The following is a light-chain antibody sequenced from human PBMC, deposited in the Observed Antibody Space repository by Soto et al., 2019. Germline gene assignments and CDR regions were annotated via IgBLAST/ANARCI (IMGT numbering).Light chain of an antibody. J-gene: IGKJ4*01. CDR1: QSVSSY. Sequence: EIVLTQSPATLSLSPGERATLSCRASQSVSSYLAWYQQKPGQAPRLLIYDASNRATGIPARFSGSGSGTDFTLTISSLEPEDFAVYYCQQLSNWPPPFCGGTKVDIK. V-gene: IGKV3-11*01. CDR3: QQLSNWPPP. CDR2: DAS.